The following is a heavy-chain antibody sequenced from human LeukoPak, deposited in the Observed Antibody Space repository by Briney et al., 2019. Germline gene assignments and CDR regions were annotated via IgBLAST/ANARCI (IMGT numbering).Heavy chain of an antibody. J-gene: IGHJ4*02. CDR3: ARYGRYDSSGYYYFDY. Sequence: SETLSLTCTVSGGSISSSSYYWGWIRQPPGKGLEWIGSIYYSGSTYYNPSLKSRVTMSVDTSKNQFSLKLTSVTAADTAVYYYARYGRYDSSGYYYFDYWGQGTLVTVSS. V-gene: IGHV4-39*07. D-gene: IGHD3-22*01. CDR2: IYYSGST. CDR1: GGSISSSSYY.